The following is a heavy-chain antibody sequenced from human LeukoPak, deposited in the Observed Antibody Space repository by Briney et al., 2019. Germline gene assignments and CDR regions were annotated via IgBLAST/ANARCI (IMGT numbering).Heavy chain of an antibody. CDR1: GYSFTSYW. J-gene: IGHJ3*02. CDR3: AIAERTNSVDVFDI. V-gene: IGHV5-10-1*01. CDR2: IDPSDSYN. D-gene: IGHD4-23*01. Sequence: GESLRISCKGSGYSFTSYWISWVRQMPGKGLEWMGGIDPSDSYNNYSPSFQGHVTISADKSINTAYLQWSSLKATDTAMYYCAIAERTNSVDVFDIWGQGTMVTVSS.